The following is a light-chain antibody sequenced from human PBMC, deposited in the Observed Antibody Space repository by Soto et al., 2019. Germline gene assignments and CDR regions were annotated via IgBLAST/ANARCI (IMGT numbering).Light chain of an antibody. J-gene: IGLJ3*02. CDR2: EVS. CDR1: SSDVGGFNY. V-gene: IGLV2-14*01. Sequence: QSALTQPASVSGSPGQSITISCTGTSSDVGGFNYVSWYQQHPGKVPKLMIYEVSYRPSGVSNRFSGSKSGNTASLTISGLQADDEADYYCRSYTSSSTLVFGGGTKLTVL. CDR3: RSYTSSSTLV.